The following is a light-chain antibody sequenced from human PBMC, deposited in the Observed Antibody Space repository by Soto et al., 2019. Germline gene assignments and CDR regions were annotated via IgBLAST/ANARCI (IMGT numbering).Light chain of an antibody. V-gene: IGKV3-11*01. CDR3: QQRSNWPIT. J-gene: IGKJ5*01. CDR2: DAS. CDR1: QSVSSY. Sequence: ESVLTQSPAPPALSPGGRATPSCKASQSVSSYLAWYQQKPGQAPRLLIYDASNRATGIPARFSGSGSGTDFTLTISSLEPEDFAVYYCQQRSNWPITFGQGTRLEIK.